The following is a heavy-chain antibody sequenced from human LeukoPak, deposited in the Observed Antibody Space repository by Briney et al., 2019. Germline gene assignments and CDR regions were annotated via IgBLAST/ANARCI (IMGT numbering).Heavy chain of an antibody. CDR2: VKEDGRET. CDR3: ARAKPADFDL. J-gene: IGHJ2*01. CDR1: GFTFNTYW. V-gene: IGHV3-74*01. Sequence: GGSLRLSCVGSGFTFNTYWIHWVRQAPGKGLVWVSRVKEDGRETNYADSVKGRFTLSRDNAKNTVNLQMNNLRAEDTAVYHCARAKPADFDLWGRGTLVTVSS.